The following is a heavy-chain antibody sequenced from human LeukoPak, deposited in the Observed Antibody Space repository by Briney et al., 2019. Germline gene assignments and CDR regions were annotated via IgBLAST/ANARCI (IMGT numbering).Heavy chain of an antibody. J-gene: IGHJ5*02. CDR1: GFTFSSYA. D-gene: IGHD3-22*01. CDR2: ISGSGGST. CDR3: ANAGSGYSRFDP. V-gene: IGHV3-23*01. Sequence: PGGSLRLSCAAPGFTFSSYAMSWVRQAPGKGLEWVSAISGSGGSTYYADSVKGRFTISTDNSKHTLYLQMNSTSAEDTAVYYCANAGSGYSRFDPWGQGTLVTVSS.